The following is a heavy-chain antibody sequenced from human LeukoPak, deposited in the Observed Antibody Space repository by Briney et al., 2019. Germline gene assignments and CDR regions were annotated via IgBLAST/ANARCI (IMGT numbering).Heavy chain of an antibody. CDR3: ARDESYYYGSGSYISVDY. CDR2: INSDGSST. Sequence: PGGSLRLSCAASGFTFSSYWMHWVRQAPGKGLVWVSRINSDGSSTSYADSVKGRFTISRDNAKNTLYLQMNRLRAEDTAVYYCARDESYYYGSGSYISVDYWGQGTLVTVSS. J-gene: IGHJ4*02. CDR1: GFTFSSYW. V-gene: IGHV3-74*01. D-gene: IGHD3-10*01.